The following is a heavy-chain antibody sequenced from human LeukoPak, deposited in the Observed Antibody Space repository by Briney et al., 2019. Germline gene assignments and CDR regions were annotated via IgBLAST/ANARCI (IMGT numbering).Heavy chain of an antibody. CDR1: GFTVSSNY. V-gene: IGHV3-53*01. D-gene: IGHD2-15*01. Sequence: PGGSLRLSCTASGFTVSSNYMSWVRQAPGKGLEWLSVIYGGGNTYYADSVKGRFTISRDNSKNTVYLQMNSLRAEDTAVYYCAKGGVDPHPIYWGRGTLVTVSS. J-gene: IGHJ4*02. CDR2: IYGGGNT. CDR3: AKGGVDPHPIY.